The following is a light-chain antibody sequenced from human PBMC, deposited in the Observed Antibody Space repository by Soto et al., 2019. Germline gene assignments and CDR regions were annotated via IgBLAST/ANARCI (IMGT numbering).Light chain of an antibody. CDR1: QSVHRW. Sequence: DIQMTQSPSTLSASVGDRFTITCRASQSVHRWLAWYQQKPGKAPKLLIYDASSLESGVPSRLSGSGSGTEFTLTISSLQPDDFATYYCQQYNSYWTFGQGTKVDIK. CDR2: DAS. J-gene: IGKJ1*01. V-gene: IGKV1-5*01. CDR3: QQYNSYWT.